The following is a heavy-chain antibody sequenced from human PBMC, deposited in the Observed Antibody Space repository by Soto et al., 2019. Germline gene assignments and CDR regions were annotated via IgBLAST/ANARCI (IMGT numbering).Heavy chain of an antibody. CDR2: INYDGYS. CDR3: AGHGFGPLHGLVDV. J-gene: IGHJ6*02. D-gene: IGHD3-10*01. Sequence: QVQLQESGPGLVKPSETLSLTCTVSGGSITNYYCSWFRQPPGKGLEWIGYINYDGYSAYNLSLKRRVTLSRDASKTQFSLMLESVTATDTAVYYCAGHGFGPLHGLVDVWGPGTTVIVS. V-gene: IGHV4-59*08. CDR1: GGSITNYY.